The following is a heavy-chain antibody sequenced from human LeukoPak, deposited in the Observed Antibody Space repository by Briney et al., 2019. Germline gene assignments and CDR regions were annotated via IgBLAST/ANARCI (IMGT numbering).Heavy chain of an antibody. Sequence: GGSLRLSCAASGFTFDEYTMHWVRQAPGKGLEWVSGISWKSGTIGYADSVKGRFTISRDNAKKSLYLQMNSLRVEDMALYYCVKARRDGYNSWGIFDYWGQGTLVTVSS. D-gene: IGHD5-24*01. V-gene: IGHV3-9*03. CDR2: ISWKSGTI. CDR1: GFTFDEYT. CDR3: VKARRDGYNSWGIFDY. J-gene: IGHJ4*02.